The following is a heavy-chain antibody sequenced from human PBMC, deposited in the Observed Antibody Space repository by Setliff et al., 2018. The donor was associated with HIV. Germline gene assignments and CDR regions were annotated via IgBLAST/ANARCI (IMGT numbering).Heavy chain of an antibody. CDR3: ARGHYGA. CDR2: MSGSDNTT. J-gene: IGHJ4*02. Sequence: GGSLRLSCAASGFTFTDYAMNWVRQAPGKGLEWVAEMSGSDNTTFYADSVKGRFTVSRDNSKKTLFLEMSSLRAEDTAVYYCARGHYGAWGQGTLVTVSS. V-gene: IGHV3-23*01. CDR1: GFTFTDYA. D-gene: IGHD4-17*01.